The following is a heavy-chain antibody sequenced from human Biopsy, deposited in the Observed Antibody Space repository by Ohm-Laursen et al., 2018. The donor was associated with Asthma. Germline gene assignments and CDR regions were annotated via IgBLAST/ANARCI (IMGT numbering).Heavy chain of an antibody. CDR1: GGSLSRGFYY. CDR3: AREDLGELASDY. Sequence: TLSLTCTVSGGSLSRGFYYWSWFRQPPGKGLEWIGYISYSRNTRYNPSLESRVYISLDTSNNQFTLKLTSVTAADTAVYYCAREDLGELASDYWGQGTLVTVSS. V-gene: IGHV4-30-4*01. CDR2: ISYSRNT. J-gene: IGHJ4*02. D-gene: IGHD3-16*02.